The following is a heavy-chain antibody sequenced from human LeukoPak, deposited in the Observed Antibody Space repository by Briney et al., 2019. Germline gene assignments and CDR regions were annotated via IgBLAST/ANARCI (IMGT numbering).Heavy chain of an antibody. V-gene: IGHV3-30-3*01. Sequence: QPGRSLRLSCAASGFTFSSYAMHWVRQAPSKGLEWVAAISYDGSNEYYADSVKGRFTISRDNSKNTLYLQMNSLRAEDTAVYYCARDQSPDYYDSSGSDYWGQGTLVTVSS. CDR2: ISYDGSNE. CDR1: GFTFSSYA. J-gene: IGHJ4*02. CDR3: ARDQSPDYYDSSGSDY. D-gene: IGHD3-22*01.